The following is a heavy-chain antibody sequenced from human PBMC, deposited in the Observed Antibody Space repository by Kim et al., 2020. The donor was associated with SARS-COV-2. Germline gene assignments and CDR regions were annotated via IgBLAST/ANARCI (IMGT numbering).Heavy chain of an antibody. CDR3: AKDLGYSGYDLGRRGFDY. Sequence: GGSLRLSCAASGFTFSSYGMHWVRQAPGKGLEWVAVISYDGSNKYYADSVKGRFTISRDNSKNTLYLQMNSLRAEDTAVYYCAKDLGYSGYDLGRRGFDYWGQGTLVTVSS. D-gene: IGHD5-12*01. V-gene: IGHV3-30*18. CDR1: GFTFSSYG. J-gene: IGHJ4*02. CDR2: ISYDGSNK.